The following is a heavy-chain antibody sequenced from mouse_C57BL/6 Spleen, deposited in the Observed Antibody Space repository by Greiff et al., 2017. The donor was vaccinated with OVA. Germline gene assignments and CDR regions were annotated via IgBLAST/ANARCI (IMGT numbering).Heavy chain of an antibody. CDR3: ARSRITTVVEAY. D-gene: IGHD1-1*01. V-gene: IGHV1-59*01. J-gene: IGHJ3*01. CDR1: GYTFTSYW. CDR2: IDPSDSYT. Sequence: QVQLQQPGAELVKPGASVKMSCKASGYTFTSYWITWVKQRPGQGLEWIGVIDPSDSYTNYNQKFKGKATLTVDTSSSTAYMQLSSLTSEDSAVYYCARSRITTVVEAYWGQGTLVTVSA.